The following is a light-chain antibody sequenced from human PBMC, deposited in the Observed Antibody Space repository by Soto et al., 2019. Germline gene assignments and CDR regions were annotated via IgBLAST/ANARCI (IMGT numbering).Light chain of an antibody. Sequence: MTQSPSTLSASVGDRVTITCRASQSVSANLAWYQQKPGQAPRLLISGASTRATGIPARFSGSGSGTEFTLTISSLQSEDFAVYYCQQYKNWPPYTFGQGTKLEIK. CDR2: GAS. CDR1: QSVSAN. J-gene: IGKJ2*01. CDR3: QQYKNWPPYT. V-gene: IGKV3-15*01.